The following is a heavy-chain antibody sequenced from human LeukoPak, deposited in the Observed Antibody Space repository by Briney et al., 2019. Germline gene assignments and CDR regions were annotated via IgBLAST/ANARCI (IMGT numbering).Heavy chain of an antibody. CDR2: IKQDGSEK. Sequence: PGGSLRLSCAASGFTFSSYWMSWVRQAPGKGLEWVANIKQDGSEKYYVDSVKGRFTISRDNSKNTLYPQMNSLRAEDTAVYYCAKGLGAAAVGGSWGQGTLVTVSS. CDR3: AKGLGAAAVGGS. V-gene: IGHV3-7*01. D-gene: IGHD6-13*01. J-gene: IGHJ5*02. CDR1: GFTFSSYW.